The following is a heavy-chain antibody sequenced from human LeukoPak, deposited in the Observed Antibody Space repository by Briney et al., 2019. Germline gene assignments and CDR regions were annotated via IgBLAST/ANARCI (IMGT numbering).Heavy chain of an antibody. CDR2: INTNTGNP. Sequence: ASVKVSCKASGYTFTSYYMHWVRQAPGQGLEWMGWINTNTGNPTYAQGFTGRFVFSLDTSVSTAYLQISSLKADDTAVYYCAREAEQVPDYWGQGTLVTVSS. CDR3: AREAEQVPDY. D-gene: IGHD6-13*01. V-gene: IGHV7-4-1*02. J-gene: IGHJ4*02. CDR1: GYTFTSYY.